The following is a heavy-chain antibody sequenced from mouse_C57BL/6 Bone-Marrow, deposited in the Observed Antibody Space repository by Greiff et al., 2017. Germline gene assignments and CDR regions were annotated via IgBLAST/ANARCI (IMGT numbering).Heavy chain of an antibody. CDR1: GYTFTDYN. D-gene: IGHD1-1*01. CDR2: INPNNGGT. V-gene: IGHV1-22*01. Sequence: EVQLQQSGPELVKPGASVKMSCKASGYTFTDYNMHWVKQSHGKSLEWIGYINPNNGGTSYNQKFKGKATLTVNKSSSTAYMELRSLTSEDSAVYYGARGNVVATDYAMDYWGQGTSVTVSS. CDR3: ARGNVVATDYAMDY. J-gene: IGHJ4*01.